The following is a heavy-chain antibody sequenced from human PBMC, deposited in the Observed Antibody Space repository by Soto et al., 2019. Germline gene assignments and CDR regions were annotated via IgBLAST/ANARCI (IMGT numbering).Heavy chain of an antibody. D-gene: IGHD6-19*01. Sequence: QVQLVQSGAEVKKPGSSVKVSCKASGGTFSSYTISWVRQAPGQGLEWMGRIIPILGIANYAQKFQGRVTITADKSTSTAYMELSSLRSEDTAVYYCASIAVAGTGGRGDYWGQGTLVTVSS. CDR3: ASIAVAGTGGRGDY. CDR2: IIPILGIA. CDR1: GGTFSSYT. J-gene: IGHJ4*02. V-gene: IGHV1-69*02.